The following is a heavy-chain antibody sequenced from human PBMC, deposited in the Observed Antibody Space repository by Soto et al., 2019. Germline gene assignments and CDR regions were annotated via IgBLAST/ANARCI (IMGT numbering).Heavy chain of an antibody. J-gene: IGHJ4*02. Sequence: PSETLSLTCAVSSGSLDNVYWWSWVRQSPGKGLEWIGETSHDGVTNYNPSLEGRVTISIDNSKNTLYLQMNSLRAEDTAVYYCAKDTAVVATPIDYWGQGTLVTVSS. CDR1: SGSLDNVYW. CDR3: AKDTAVVATPIDY. CDR2: TSHDGVT. V-gene: IGHV4-4*02. D-gene: IGHD2-21*02.